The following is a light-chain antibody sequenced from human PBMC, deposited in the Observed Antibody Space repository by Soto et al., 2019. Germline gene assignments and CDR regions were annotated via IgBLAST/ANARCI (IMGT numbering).Light chain of an antibody. Sequence: EIVLTQSPATLSLSPGERATLSCRASQRVSSYLAWYQQKPGQPPRLLIYDISNRATGIPARFSGSGSRTDFTLTISSLEPEESAVYYCHQRNTWPRSTFGQGTKLQIK. CDR2: DIS. J-gene: IGKJ2*02. CDR3: HQRNTWPRST. V-gene: IGKV3-11*01. CDR1: QRVSSY.